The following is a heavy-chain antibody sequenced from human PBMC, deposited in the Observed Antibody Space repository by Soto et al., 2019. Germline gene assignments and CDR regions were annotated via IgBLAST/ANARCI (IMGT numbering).Heavy chain of an antibody. CDR2: ISSSSSYI. CDR1: GFTFSSYS. Sequence: EVQLVESGGGLVKPGGSLRLSCAASGFTFSSYSMNWVRQAPGKGLEWVSSISSSSSYIYYADSVKGRFTISRDNAKNSLYLQMNSLRAEDTAVYYCARGWLEPPLNNFYFDYWGQGTLVTVSS. CDR3: ARGWLEPPLNNFYFDY. J-gene: IGHJ4*02. D-gene: IGHD5-12*01. V-gene: IGHV3-21*01.